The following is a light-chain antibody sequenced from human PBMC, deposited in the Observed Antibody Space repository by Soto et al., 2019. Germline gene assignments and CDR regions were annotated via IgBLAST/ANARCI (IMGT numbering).Light chain of an antibody. V-gene: IGKV2-24*01. CDR2: KIS. CDR1: QSLVHGDGNTY. CDR3: MQATQFPGT. J-gene: IGKJ2*01. Sequence: DIVMTQTPLSSPVNLGQPASISCRSSQSLVHGDGNTYLSWLQQRPGQPPRLLIYKISKRSSGVPDRLSGCGAGTDFTLKISKVEAEDVGVYYSMQATQFPGTFGQGTRLEIK.